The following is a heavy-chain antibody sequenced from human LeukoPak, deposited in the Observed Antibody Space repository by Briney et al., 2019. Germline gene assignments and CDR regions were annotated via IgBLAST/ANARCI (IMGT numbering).Heavy chain of an antibody. CDR1: GFTFSSYA. Sequence: PGRSLRLSCAASGFTFSSYAMHWVRQAPGKGLEWVAVISYDGSNKYYADSVKGRFTISRDNSKNTLDLQMTSLRTEDTAVYYCARGVVTAYAAFDSWGQGTLVTVSS. CDR2: ISYDGSNK. V-gene: IGHV3-30-3*01. CDR3: ARGVVTAYAAFDS. J-gene: IGHJ4*02. D-gene: IGHD2-21*02.